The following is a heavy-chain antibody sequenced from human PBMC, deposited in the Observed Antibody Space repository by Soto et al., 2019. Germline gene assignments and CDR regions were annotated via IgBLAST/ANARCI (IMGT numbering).Heavy chain of an antibody. D-gene: IGHD2-2*01. Sequence: EVQLLESGGGLVQPGGSLRLSCVGSGFTFINYAMNWVRQSPGKGLEWVSTIGGGGDRAFAADTVKGPCNISRDNTKNTVNLQMNSLRADDTAVYYCARKVLGSTSRPDWWYFDLWGRGTLVTVSS. CDR1: GFTFINYA. CDR2: IGGGGDRA. J-gene: IGHJ2*01. V-gene: IGHV3-23*01. CDR3: ARKVLGSTSRPDWWYFDL.